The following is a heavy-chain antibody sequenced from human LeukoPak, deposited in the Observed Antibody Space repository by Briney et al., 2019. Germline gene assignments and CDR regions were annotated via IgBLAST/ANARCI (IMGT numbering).Heavy chain of an antibody. CDR2: IIPIFGTA. CDR1: GGTFSSYA. D-gene: IGHD6-13*01. V-gene: IGHV1-69*05. Sequence: SVKVSCKASGGTFSSYALTWVRQAPGQGLEWMGRIIPIFGTANYAQKFQGRVTITTDESTSTAYMELSTLRSDDTAVYYCARERPPGDSSSWFLEGYFDIWGQGTLVTVSS. CDR3: ARERPPGDSSSWFLEGYFDI. J-gene: IGHJ4*02.